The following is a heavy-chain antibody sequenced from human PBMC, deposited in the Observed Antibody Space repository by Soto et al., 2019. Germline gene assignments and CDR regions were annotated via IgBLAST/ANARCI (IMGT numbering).Heavy chain of an antibody. CDR1: GFPFSSYA. D-gene: IGHD3-22*01. CDR2: ISYDGSNK. V-gene: IGHV3-30-3*01. CDR3: ARPRAPMIPGVDSGMDV. J-gene: IGHJ6*02. Sequence: GGSLRLSCAASGFPFSSYAMHWVRQAPGKGLEWVAVISYDGSNKYYADSVKGRFTISRDNSKNTLYLQMNSLRDEDTAVYYCARPRAPMIPGVDSGMDVWGQGTTVTVSS.